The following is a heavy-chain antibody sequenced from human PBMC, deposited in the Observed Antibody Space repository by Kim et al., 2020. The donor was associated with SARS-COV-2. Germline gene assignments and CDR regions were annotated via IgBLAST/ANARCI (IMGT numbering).Heavy chain of an antibody. D-gene: IGHD6-19*01. Sequence: GGSLRLSCAASGFTFDDYAMHWVRQAPGKGLEWVSGISWNSGSIGYADSVKGPFTISRDNAKNSLYLQMNSLRAEDTALYYCAKEIAVAGTFDYYGMDVWGQGTTVTVSS. CDR1: GFTFDDYA. CDR2: ISWNSGSI. J-gene: IGHJ6*02. V-gene: IGHV3-9*01. CDR3: AKEIAVAGTFDYYGMDV.